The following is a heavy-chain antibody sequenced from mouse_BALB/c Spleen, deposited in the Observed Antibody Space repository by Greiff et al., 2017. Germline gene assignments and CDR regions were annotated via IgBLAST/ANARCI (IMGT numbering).Heavy chain of an antibody. Sequence: VQLQQSGPGLVAPSQSLSITCTVSGFSLTSFGVHWVRQPPGKGLEWLGVIWAGGSTNYNSALMSRLSISKDNSKSQVFLKMNSLQTDDTAMYYCARARGDGSTGDYWGQGTTLTVSS. D-gene: IGHD1-1*01. CDR1: GFSLTSFG. CDR2: IWAGGST. V-gene: IGHV2-9*02. CDR3: ARARGDGSTGDY. J-gene: IGHJ2*01.